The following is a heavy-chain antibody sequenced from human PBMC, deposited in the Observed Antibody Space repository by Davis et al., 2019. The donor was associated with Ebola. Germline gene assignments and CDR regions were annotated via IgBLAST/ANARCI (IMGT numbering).Heavy chain of an antibody. D-gene: IGHD6-13*01. CDR2: ISGSSNYI. J-gene: IGHJ4*02. CDR1: GFTVSSNY. V-gene: IGHV3-21*01. CDR3: ARREAGSNWSVDY. Sequence: GGSLRLSCAASGFTVSSNYMNWVRQAPGKGLEWVSSISGSSNYIYYADSVKGRFTISRDNAKNSLYLQMNSLRAEDTAVYYCARREAGSNWSVDYWGQGTLVTVSS.